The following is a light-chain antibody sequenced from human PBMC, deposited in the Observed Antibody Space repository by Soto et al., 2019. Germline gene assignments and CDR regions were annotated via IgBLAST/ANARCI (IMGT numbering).Light chain of an antibody. CDR3: QQRSNWPLT. CDR1: QSVSSSY. J-gene: IGKJ4*01. V-gene: IGKV3D-20*02. Sequence: IVLTQSPGTLSTSPGERATLSCRASQSVSSSYLAWYQQKPGQAPRLLIYDASNRATGIPARFSGSGSGTDFTLTISSLEPADFAVYYCQQRSNWPLTFGGGTKVDI. CDR2: DAS.